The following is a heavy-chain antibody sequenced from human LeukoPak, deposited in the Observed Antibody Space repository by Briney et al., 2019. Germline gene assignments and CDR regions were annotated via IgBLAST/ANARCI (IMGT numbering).Heavy chain of an antibody. CDR3: AREETKNGELLSRFDY. Sequence: SVKVSCKASGGTFSSYAISWVRRAPGQGLEWMGGIIPIFGTANYAQKFQGRVTITADESTSTAYMELSSLRSEDTAVYYCAREETKNGELLSRFDYWGQGTLVTVSS. CDR2: IIPIFGTA. J-gene: IGHJ4*02. CDR1: GGTFSSYA. V-gene: IGHV1-69*13. D-gene: IGHD1-26*01.